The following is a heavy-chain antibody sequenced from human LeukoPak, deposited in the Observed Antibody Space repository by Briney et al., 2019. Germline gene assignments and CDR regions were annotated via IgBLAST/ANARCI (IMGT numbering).Heavy chain of an antibody. CDR2: ISSSSSYI. D-gene: IGHD6-13*01. J-gene: IGHJ6*03. V-gene: IGHV3-21*01. Sequence: GGSLRLSCAASGFTFSSYSMNWVRQAPGKGLEWVSSISSSSSYIYYADSVKGRFTISRDNAKNSLYLQMNSLRAEDTAVYYCARVGYSSSWYSDYYYYYYMDVWGKGTTVTVSS. CDR1: GFTFSSYS. CDR3: ARVGYSSSWYSDYYYYYYMDV.